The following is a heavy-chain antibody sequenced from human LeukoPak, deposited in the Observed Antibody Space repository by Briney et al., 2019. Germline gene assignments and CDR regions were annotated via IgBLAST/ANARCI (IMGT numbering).Heavy chain of an antibody. V-gene: IGHV1-18*01. Sequence: ASVKVSCKASGYTFTSYGISWVRQAPGQGLEWMGWISGDNSNTNSAQRFQGRVTMTTDTSTSTAYMELRSLRSDDTAVYYCARDLSRGSGYFGTYWGQGTLVTVSS. D-gene: IGHD3-22*01. CDR2: ISGDNSNT. CDR1: GYTFTSYG. J-gene: IGHJ4*02. CDR3: ARDLSRGSGYFGTY.